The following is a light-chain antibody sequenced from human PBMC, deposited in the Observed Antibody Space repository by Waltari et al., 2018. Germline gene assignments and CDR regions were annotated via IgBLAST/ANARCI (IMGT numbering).Light chain of an antibody. Sequence: QSALPQPASVSGTPGQSITISCRGTPSHLGSYDLISWYQQHPGEAPNLLICEVFKRPPDTSSRFSGAKSGSTASLTISGLQPEDEADYYCCSYAGRGTYVFGSGTKVTVL. J-gene: IGLJ1*01. CDR2: EVF. CDR1: PSHLGSYDL. CDR3: CSYAGRGTYV. V-gene: IGLV2-23*02.